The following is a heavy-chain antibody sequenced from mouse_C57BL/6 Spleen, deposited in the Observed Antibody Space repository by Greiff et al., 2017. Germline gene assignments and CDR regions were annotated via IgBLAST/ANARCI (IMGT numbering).Heavy chain of an antibody. J-gene: IGHJ4*01. CDR1: GYTFTSYW. V-gene: IGHV1-5*01. Sequence: VQLQQSGTVLARPGASVKMSCKTSGYTFTSYWMHWVKQRPGQGLEWIGAIYPGNSDTSYNQKFKGKAKLTAVTSASTAYMELSSLTNEDSAVYYCTTDYGNDERAMDYWGQGTSVTVSS. CDR2: IYPGNSDT. D-gene: IGHD2-2*01. CDR3: TTDYGNDERAMDY.